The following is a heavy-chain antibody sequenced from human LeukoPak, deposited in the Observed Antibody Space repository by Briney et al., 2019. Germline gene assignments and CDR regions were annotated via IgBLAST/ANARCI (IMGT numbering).Heavy chain of an antibody. CDR2: IYSGGST. J-gene: IGHJ4*02. CDR3: ASPYGIAASPVQ. Sequence: GGSQRLSCAASGFTVSSNYMSWVRQAPGKGLEWVSVIYSGGSTYYADSVKGRFTISRDNSKNTLYLQMNSLRAEDTAVYYCASPYGIAASPVQWGQGTLVTVSS. V-gene: IGHV3-53*01. D-gene: IGHD6-25*01. CDR1: GFTVSSNY.